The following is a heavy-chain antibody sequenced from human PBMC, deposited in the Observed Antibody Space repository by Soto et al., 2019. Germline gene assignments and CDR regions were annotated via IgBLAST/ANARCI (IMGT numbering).Heavy chain of an antibody. CDR2: INLSGGST. CDR1: GYTFTSYY. D-gene: IGHD6-25*01. Sequence: ASVKVSCKSSGYTFTSYYMHWVRQAPGQGLEWMGIINLSGGSTSYAQKLQGRVTMTRDTSTSTVYMALSSLRSEDTAVYYCARASSGATYAHFDYWGQGTLVTVSS. V-gene: IGHV1-46*01. J-gene: IGHJ4*02. CDR3: ARASSGATYAHFDY.